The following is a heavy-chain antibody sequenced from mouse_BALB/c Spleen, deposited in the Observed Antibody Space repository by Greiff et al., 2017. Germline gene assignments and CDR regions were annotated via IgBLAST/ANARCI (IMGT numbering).Heavy chain of an antibody. J-gene: IGHJ4*01. D-gene: IGHD1-1*01. Sequence: DVMLVESGGGLVKPGGSLKLSCAASGFTFSSYAMSWVRQTPEKRLEWVASISSGGSTYYPDSVKGRFTISRDNARNILYLQMSSLRSEDTAMYYCARGGTTVVYYAMDYWGQGTSVTVSS. V-gene: IGHV5-6-5*01. CDR2: ISSGGST. CDR3: ARGGTTVVYYAMDY. CDR1: GFTFSSYA.